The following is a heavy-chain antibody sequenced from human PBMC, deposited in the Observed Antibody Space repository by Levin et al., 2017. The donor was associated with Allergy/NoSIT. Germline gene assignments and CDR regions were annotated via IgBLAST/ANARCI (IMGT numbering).Heavy chain of an antibody. CDR2: ISYDGSNK. CDR3: ARAPPVTNDYYYYGMDV. J-gene: IGHJ6*02. V-gene: IGHV3-30-3*01. Sequence: GGSLRLSCAASGFTFSSYAMHWVRQAPGKGLEWVAVISYDGSNKYYADSVKGRFTISRDNSKNTLYLQMNSLRAEDTAVYYCARAPPVTNDYYYYGMDVWGQGTTVTVSS. CDR1: GFTFSSYA. D-gene: IGHD4-17*01.